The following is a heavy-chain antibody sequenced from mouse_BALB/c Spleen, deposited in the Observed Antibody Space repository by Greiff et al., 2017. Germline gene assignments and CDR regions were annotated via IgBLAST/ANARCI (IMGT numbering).Heavy chain of an antibody. CDR3: NAYYYGSSYHYYAMDY. V-gene: IGHV14-4*02. Sequence: QLQQSGAELVRSGASVKLSCTASGFNIKDYYMHWVKQRPEQGLEWIGWIDPENGDTEYAPKFQGKATMTADTSSNTAYLQLSSLTSEDTAVYYCNAYYYGSSYHYYAMDYWGQGTSVTVSS. D-gene: IGHD1-1*01. J-gene: IGHJ4*01. CDR1: GFNIKDYY. CDR2: IDPENGDT.